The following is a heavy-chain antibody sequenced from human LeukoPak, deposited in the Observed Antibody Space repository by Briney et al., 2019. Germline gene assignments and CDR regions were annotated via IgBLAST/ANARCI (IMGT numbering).Heavy chain of an antibody. CDR1: GFAFSSYA. J-gene: IGHJ2*01. D-gene: IGHD6-13*01. Sequence: GGSLRLSCAASGFAFSSYAMHWVRQAPGKGLEWVAVISYDGSNKYYADSVKGRFTVSRDNAKNSVHLQMNSLRAEDTAVYYCARFPLFGAAPGTRHWYFDLWGRGTLVRVSS. CDR3: ARFPLFGAAPGTRHWYFDL. V-gene: IGHV3-30-3*01. CDR2: ISYDGSNK.